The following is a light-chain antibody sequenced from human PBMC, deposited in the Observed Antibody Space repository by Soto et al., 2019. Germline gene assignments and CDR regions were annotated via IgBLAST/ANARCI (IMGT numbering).Light chain of an antibody. CDR2: GAS. CDR3: QHYGSSRNT. J-gene: IGKJ5*01. CDR1: ESVASNH. Sequence: EIVLTQPPGTLALSPGERATLSCRASESVASNHLAWYQQKPGQAPRLLIYGASSRATGIPDGFSGSGSGTDFTLTISRLEPEDFAVYYCQHYGSSRNTFGQGTRLEIK. V-gene: IGKV3-20*01.